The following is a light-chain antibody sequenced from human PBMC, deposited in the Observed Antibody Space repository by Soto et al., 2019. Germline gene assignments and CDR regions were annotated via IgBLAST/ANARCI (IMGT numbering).Light chain of an antibody. CDR3: QQSYSTPIT. CDR2: AAS. J-gene: IGKJ5*01. V-gene: IGKV1-39*01. Sequence: DIQMTQSPSSLFASLGDRFTITSRASQSISTYLNWYQQKPGKAPKLLIYAASSLQSGVPSRFSGSGSGTDFTLTISSLQPEDFATYYCQQSYSTPITFGQGTRLEIK. CDR1: QSISTY.